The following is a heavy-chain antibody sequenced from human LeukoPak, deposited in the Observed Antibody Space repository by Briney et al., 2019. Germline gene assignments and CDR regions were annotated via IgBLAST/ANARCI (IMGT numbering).Heavy chain of an antibody. V-gene: IGHV4-30-2*01. CDR1: GGSISSGGYY. J-gene: IGHJ4*02. Sequence: PSQTLSLTCTVSGGSISSGGYYWSWIRQPPGKGLEWIGYIYHSGSTYYNPSLKSRVTISVDRSKNQFSLKLSSVTAADTAVYYCARERGDFKTNFDYWGQGTLVTVSS. CDR2: IYHSGST. D-gene: IGHD4-17*01. CDR3: ARERGDFKTNFDY.